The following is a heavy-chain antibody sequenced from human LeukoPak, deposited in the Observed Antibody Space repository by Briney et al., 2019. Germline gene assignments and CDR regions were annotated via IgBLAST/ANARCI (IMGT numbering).Heavy chain of an antibody. CDR3: ARAKRNGFDI. V-gene: IGHV3-48*01. J-gene: IGHJ3*02. Sequence: GGSLRLSCTASGLSLNNYAMNWVRRAPGKGLEWVSYIRSSSTTIYYADSVKGRFTISRDNAKNSLYLQMNSLRAEDTAVYYCARAKRNGFDIWGQGTMVTVSS. CDR2: IRSSSTTI. CDR1: GLSLNNYA.